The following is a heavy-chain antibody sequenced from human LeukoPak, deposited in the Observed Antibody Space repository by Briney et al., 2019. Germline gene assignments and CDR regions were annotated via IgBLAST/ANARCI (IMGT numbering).Heavy chain of an antibody. Sequence: SETLSLTCTVSGGSISSSSYYWGWIRQPPGKGLEWIGSICYSGSTYYNPSLKSRVTISVDTSKNQFSLKLSSVTAADTAVYYCARERDSYGPPWGQGTLVTVSS. CDR3: ARERDSYGPP. D-gene: IGHD5-18*01. CDR2: ICYSGST. CDR1: GGSISSSSYY. V-gene: IGHV4-39*07. J-gene: IGHJ5*02.